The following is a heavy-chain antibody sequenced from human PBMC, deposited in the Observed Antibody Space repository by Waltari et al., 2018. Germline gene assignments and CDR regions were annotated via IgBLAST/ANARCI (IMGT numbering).Heavy chain of an antibody. CDR1: RFTFSSFA. CDR3: ASFGGSYFFDH. D-gene: IGHD1-26*01. CDR2: ISSTGMTT. Sequence: EAQLVESGGGLVQAGGSLILACAGSRFTFSSFAMNWVRQAPGNGLEWSSYISSTGMTTYYADAVKALFTISIDNAKNSLYLQMNSLRAEDTAVYYCASFGGSYFFDHWGQGTLVTVSS. J-gene: IGHJ4*02. V-gene: IGHV3-48*03.